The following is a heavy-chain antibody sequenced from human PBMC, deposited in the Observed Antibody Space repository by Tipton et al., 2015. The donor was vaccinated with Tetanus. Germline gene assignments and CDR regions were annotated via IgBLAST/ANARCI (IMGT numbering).Heavy chain of an antibody. V-gene: IGHV3-30*18. D-gene: IGHD1-26*01. Sequence: SLRLSCAASGFTFSNYGTHWVRQAPGKGLEWVAVISYDGSNKYYADSVKGRFTISRDNSKNTLYLQMNSLRAEDTAVYYCAKDRELPYYYYGMDVWGQGTTVTVSS. CDR3: AKDRELPYYYYGMDV. J-gene: IGHJ6*02. CDR1: GFTFSNYG. CDR2: ISYDGSNK.